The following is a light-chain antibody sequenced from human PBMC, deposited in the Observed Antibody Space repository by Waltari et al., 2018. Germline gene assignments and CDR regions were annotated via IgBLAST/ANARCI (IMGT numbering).Light chain of an antibody. Sequence: EIVLTQSPDFQSVTPTETVTITCRASQTIGNSLHWYQHKPDQSPKALIKYASQSMSGVPSRFSGSGSGTDFTLTINGLETEDAATYYCHQTGALPWTFGQGTKVEI. V-gene: IGKV6-21*02. CDR3: HQTGALPWT. CDR2: YAS. CDR1: QTIGNS. J-gene: IGKJ1*01.